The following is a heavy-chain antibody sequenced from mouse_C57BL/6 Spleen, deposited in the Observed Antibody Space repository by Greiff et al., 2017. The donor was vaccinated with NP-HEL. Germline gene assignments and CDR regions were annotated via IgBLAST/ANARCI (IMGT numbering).Heavy chain of an antibody. CDR2: IYPRDGSN. V-gene: IGHV1-85*01. CDR1: GYTFTSYD. CDR3: ARDYYGSRPYFDY. Sequence: VQLQQSGPELVKPGASVKLSCKASGYTFTSYDINWVKQRPGQGLEWIGWIYPRDGSNKYNEKFKGKATLTVDTSSSTAYMERHSRTADDSAVEYCARDYYGSRPYFDYGGQGTTLTVSS. D-gene: IGHD1-1*01. J-gene: IGHJ2*01.